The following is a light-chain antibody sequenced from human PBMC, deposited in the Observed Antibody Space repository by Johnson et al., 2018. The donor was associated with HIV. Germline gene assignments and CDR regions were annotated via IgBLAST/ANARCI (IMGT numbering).Light chain of an antibody. CDR2: DNN. J-gene: IGLJ1*01. CDR1: SSNIGNNY. V-gene: IGLV1-51*01. CDR3: GTWDSSLSVYV. Sequence: VLTQPPSVSAAPGQKVTISCSGSSSNIGNNYVSWYQQLPGTAPKLLIYDNNMRPSGIPDRFSGSKSGTSATLDITGLQTGDEADYYCGTWDSSLSVYVFGNGTKVTVL.